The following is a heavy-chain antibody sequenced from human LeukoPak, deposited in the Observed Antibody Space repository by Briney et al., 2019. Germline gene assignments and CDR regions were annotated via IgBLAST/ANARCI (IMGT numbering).Heavy chain of an antibody. D-gene: IGHD3-3*01. J-gene: IGHJ5*02. CDR1: XXXXXSXX. CDR3: ARVCRSGRVNWFDP. Sequence: PSETLSLTCTVXXXXXXSXXXXXXXXPXXXXXXXXGYIYYSGSTNYNPSLKSRVTISVDTSKNQFSLKLSSVTAADTAVYYCARVCRSGRVNWFDPWGQGTLVTVSS. CDR2: IYYSGST. V-gene: IGHV4-59*01.